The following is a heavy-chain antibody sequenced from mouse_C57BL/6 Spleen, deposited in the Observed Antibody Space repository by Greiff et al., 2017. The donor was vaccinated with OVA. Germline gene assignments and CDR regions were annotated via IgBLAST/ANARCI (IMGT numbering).Heavy chain of an antibody. CDR2: IYPGDGDT. CDR1: GYAFSSSW. J-gene: IGHJ4*01. Sequence: QVQLQQSGPELVKPGASVKISCKASGYAFSSSWMNWVKQRPGTGLEWIGRIYPGDGDTNYNGTLKGKATLTADKSSSTAYMQLSSLTSEDSAVYFCAKSTTAYAMDYWGQGTSVTVSS. V-gene: IGHV1-82*01. D-gene: IGHD1-2*01. CDR3: AKSTTAYAMDY.